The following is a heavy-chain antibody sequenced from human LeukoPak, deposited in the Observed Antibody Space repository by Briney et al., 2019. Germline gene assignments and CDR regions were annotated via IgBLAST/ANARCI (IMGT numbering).Heavy chain of an antibody. CDR2: ISGSGGST. CDR3: AKKWGVGTTTLDYFDY. J-gene: IGHJ4*02. Sequence: PGGSLRLSCAASGFSFNSFSMNWVRQAPGKGLEWVSGISGSGGSTYYADSVKGRFTISRDNSKNTLYLQMNSLTDEDTAVYYCAKKWGVGTTTLDYFDYWGQGTLVTVSS. CDR1: GFSFNSFS. D-gene: IGHD1-26*01. V-gene: IGHV3-23*01.